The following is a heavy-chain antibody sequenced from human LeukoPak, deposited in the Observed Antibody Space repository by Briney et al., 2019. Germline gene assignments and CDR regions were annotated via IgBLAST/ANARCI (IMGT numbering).Heavy chain of an antibody. CDR1: GYTFTGYY. Sequence: ASVKVSCKASGYTFTGYYMHWVRQAPGQGLEWMGWINPNSGGTNYAQKFQGRVTMTRDTSISTAYMELSRLRSDDTAVYYCARDPPYSSGWYDYWGQGTLVTVSS. CDR3: ARDPPYSSGWYDY. V-gene: IGHV1-2*02. CDR2: INPNSGGT. D-gene: IGHD6-19*01. J-gene: IGHJ4*02.